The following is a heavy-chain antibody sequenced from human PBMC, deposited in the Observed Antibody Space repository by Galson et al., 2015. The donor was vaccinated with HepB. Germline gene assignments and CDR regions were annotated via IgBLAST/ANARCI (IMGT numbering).Heavy chain of an antibody. V-gene: IGHV1-2*04. Sequence: SVKVSCKASGYTFTGYHMHWVRQAPGQGLEWMGWINPNSGGTNYAQKFQGWATMTRDTSISSAYMELSRLRSDDTAVYYCARGSVDTSSYYYYYVMDVWGQGTTVTVSS. J-gene: IGHJ6*02. CDR1: GYTFTGYH. CDR3: ARGSVDTSSYYYYYVMDV. D-gene: IGHD5-18*01. CDR2: INPNSGGT.